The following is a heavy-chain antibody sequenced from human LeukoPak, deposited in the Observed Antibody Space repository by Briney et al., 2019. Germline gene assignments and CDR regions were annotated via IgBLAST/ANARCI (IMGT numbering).Heavy chain of an antibody. CDR1: GFTFSSYW. V-gene: IGHV3-74*01. CDR2: ISSDGSST. J-gene: IGHJ3*02. D-gene: IGHD2-15*01. CDR3: ARDIGDAFDI. Sequence: GGSLRLSCAASGFTFSSYWMHWVRQAPGKGLVWVSRISSDGSSTSYADSVKGRLSISRDNAKNTLYLQMNSLRAEDTAVYYCARDIGDAFDIWGQGTMVTVSS.